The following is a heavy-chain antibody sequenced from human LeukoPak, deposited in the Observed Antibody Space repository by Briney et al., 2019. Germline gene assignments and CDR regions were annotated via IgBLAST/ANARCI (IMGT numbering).Heavy chain of an antibody. CDR1: GFTFSSYA. CDR3: VKPYYFSSGSLT. CDR2: ISGSGGST. V-gene: IGHV3-23*01. J-gene: IGHJ5*02. D-gene: IGHD3-10*01. Sequence: PGGSLRLSCAASGFTFSSYAMSWVRQAPGKGLEWVSAISGSGGSTYYADSVKGRLIISRDNAKNSLHLQMNSLRAEDTAVYYCVKPYYFSSGSLTWGQGTLVTVSS.